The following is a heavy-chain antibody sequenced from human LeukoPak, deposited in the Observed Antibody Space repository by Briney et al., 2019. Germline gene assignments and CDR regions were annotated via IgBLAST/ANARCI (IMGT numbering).Heavy chain of an antibody. J-gene: IGHJ4*02. CDR2: ISTDETT. D-gene: IGHD5-24*01. Sequence: PGGSLRLSCAASGFTFSSYSMNWVRQAPGKGLEWVSLISTDETTYSADSVRGRFTISRDNSRNTLFLQMDRLRPEDTAVYYCATDGYNYLEHWGQGTLVIVSS. CDR3: ATDGYNYLEH. CDR1: GFTFSSYS. V-gene: IGHV3-53*01.